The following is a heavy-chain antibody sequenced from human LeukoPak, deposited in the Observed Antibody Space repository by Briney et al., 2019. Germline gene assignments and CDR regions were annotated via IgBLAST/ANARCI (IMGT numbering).Heavy chain of an antibody. D-gene: IGHD5/OR15-5a*01. J-gene: IGHJ4*02. Sequence: GGSLRLSCAASGFSFSSYWMTWVRQAPGKGLEWVANIKQDGSEKNYVDSVKGRFTISRDNAENSLYLQMNSLRVDDTAVYYCARGRDVYEYWGQGTLVTVSS. V-gene: IGHV3-7*04. CDR1: GFSFSSYW. CDR3: ARGRDVYEY. CDR2: IKQDGSEK.